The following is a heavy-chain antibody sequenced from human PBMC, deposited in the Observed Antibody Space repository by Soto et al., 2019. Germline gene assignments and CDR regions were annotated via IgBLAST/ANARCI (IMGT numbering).Heavy chain of an antibody. J-gene: IGHJ4*02. V-gene: IGHV4-30-4*01. CDR1: GDSITSSPYY. D-gene: IGHD1-7*01. CDR2: IYFRGTS. CDR3: ARSGGTNSWYGVFDF. Sequence: QVQLQQSGPGLVKPSQTLSVTCTVSGDSITSSPYYWSWVRQLPGRGLEWIGYIYFRGTSYYNPSLQSRGTISLDRSKNQFSLELNSVTAADTALYFCARSGGTNSWYGVFDFWGQGTLVNVSS.